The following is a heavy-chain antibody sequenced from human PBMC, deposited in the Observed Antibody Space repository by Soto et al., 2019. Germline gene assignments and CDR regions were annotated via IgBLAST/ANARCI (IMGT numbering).Heavy chain of an antibody. Sequence: QVQLVQSGAEVKKPGSSVKVSCKASGYTFTSYGISWVRQAPGQGLEWMGWISAYNGNTNYAQKLQGRVTMTTDTSTSTAYMELRSLRSDDTAVYYCARKKAAAILEYYYYGMDVWGQGTTVTVSS. V-gene: IGHV1-18*01. CDR1: GYTFTSYG. CDR3: ARKKAAAILEYYYYGMDV. CDR2: ISAYNGNT. D-gene: IGHD6-13*01. J-gene: IGHJ6*02.